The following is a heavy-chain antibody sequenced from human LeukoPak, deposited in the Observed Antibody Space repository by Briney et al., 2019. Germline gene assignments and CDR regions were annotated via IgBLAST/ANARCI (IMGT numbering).Heavy chain of an antibody. CDR2: INGDGTTK. V-gene: IGHV3-48*04. D-gene: IGHD2-8*01. Sequence: GGSLRLSCAASGFTFSSYAMSWVRQAPGKGLEWLSYINGDGTTKYYADSLKGRFTISRDNAKNSLYLQMNSLTGDDTAVHYCARDLFTNGRFDFWGQGTLVTVSS. CDR3: ARDLFTNGRFDF. J-gene: IGHJ4*02. CDR1: GFTFSSYA.